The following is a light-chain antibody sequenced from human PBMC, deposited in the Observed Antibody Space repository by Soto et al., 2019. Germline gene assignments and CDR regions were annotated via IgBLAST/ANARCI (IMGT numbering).Light chain of an antibody. J-gene: IGLJ1*01. CDR2: DTS. CDR3: LLSYSASRPYV. CDR1: TGAVTSGHY. Sequence: QAVVTQEPSLTVSLGATVTLTCGSSTGAVTSGHYPYWFQQKPGQAPRTLIYDTSNKQSWTPARFSGSLLGGKAALTLSGAQPEDEAEYYCLLSYSASRPYVFGTGTKLTVL. V-gene: IGLV7-46*01.